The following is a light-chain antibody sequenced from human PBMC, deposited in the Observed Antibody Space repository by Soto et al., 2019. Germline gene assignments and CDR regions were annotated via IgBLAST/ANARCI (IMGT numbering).Light chain of an antibody. CDR1: ENINTY. CDR3: QHYNSYSEA. CDR2: DAS. V-gene: IGKV3-11*01. Sequence: IVLTQSPASLSGSRVGGGAVCGRASENINTYLAWYQQKPGQAPKLLIYDASNRATGIPARFSASGSGTEFTLTISSLQPDDFATYYCQHYNSYSEAFGQGTKVDIK. J-gene: IGKJ1*01.